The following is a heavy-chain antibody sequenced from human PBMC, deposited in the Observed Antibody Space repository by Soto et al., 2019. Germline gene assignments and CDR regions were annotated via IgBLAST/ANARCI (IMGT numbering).Heavy chain of an antibody. CDR3: ARDKVPAAMSDYYYGMDV. Sequence: GGSLRLSCAASGFTSSSYSMNWVRQAPGKGLEWVSSISSSSSYIYYADSVKGRFTISRDNAKNSLYLQMNSLRAEDTAVYYCARDKVPAAMSDYYYGMDVWGQGTTVTVSS. D-gene: IGHD2-2*01. CDR1: GFTSSSYS. V-gene: IGHV3-21*01. CDR2: ISSSSSYI. J-gene: IGHJ6*02.